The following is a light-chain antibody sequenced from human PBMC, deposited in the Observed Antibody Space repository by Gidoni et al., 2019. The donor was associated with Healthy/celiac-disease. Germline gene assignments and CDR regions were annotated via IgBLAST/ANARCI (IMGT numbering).Light chain of an antibody. CDR2: LGS. J-gene: IGKJ1*01. CDR1: QSLLHSNGYNY. Sequence: DIVMTQSPLSLPVTPGEPASISCRSSQSLLHSNGYNYLDWYLQKPGQSPQLLIYLGSNRASGVPDRFSGSGSGTDFTLKISRVEAEDVGVYYCMQALQISWTFGQXTKVEIK. V-gene: IGKV2-28*01. CDR3: MQALQISWT.